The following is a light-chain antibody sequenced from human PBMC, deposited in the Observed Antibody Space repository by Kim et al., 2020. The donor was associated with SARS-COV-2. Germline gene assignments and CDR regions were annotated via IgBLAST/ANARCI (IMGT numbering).Light chain of an antibody. CDR1: ELGDKY. CDR2: QHN. J-gene: IGLJ2*01. V-gene: IGLV3-1*01. Sequence: VSPGQTASITCSGDELGDKYVCWYQQRPGQSPVLVIYQHNKRLSGIPQRFSGSNSGNTATLTISGTQAMDEADYYCQAWDSSTVVFGGGTQLTVL. CDR3: QAWDSSTVV.